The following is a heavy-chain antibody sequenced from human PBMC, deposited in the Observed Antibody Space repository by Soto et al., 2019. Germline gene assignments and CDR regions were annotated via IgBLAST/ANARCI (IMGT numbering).Heavy chain of an antibody. CDR1: GFTFTNYA. CDR2: ISYDGRDK. V-gene: IGHV3-30*04. J-gene: IGHJ4*02. D-gene: IGHD1-20*01. CDR3: AGDHGLTGIRGYFDY. Sequence: GGSLRLSCAASGFTFTNYAIHCVRQAPGKGLEWVAVISYDGRDKYYADSVKGRFTISRDNSRNTLYLQMNSLRAEDTAVYYCAGDHGLTGIRGYFDYWGQGTLVTVSS.